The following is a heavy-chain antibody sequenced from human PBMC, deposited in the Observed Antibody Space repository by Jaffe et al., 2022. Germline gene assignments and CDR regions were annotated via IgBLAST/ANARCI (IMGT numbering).Heavy chain of an antibody. D-gene: IGHD2-2*01. J-gene: IGHJ5*02. V-gene: IGHV3-48*01. CDR1: GFTFSSYS. CDR2: ISSSSSTI. CDR3: ARDQGYQRLNWFDP. Sequence: EVQLVESGGGLVQPGGSLRLSCAASGFTFSSYSMNWVRQAPGKGLEWVSYISSSSSTIYYADSVKGRFTISRDNAKNSLYLQMNSLRAEDTAVYYCARDQGYQRLNWFDPWGQGTLVTVSS.